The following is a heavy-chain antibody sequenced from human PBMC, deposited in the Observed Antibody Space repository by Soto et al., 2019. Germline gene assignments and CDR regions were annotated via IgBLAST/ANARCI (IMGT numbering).Heavy chain of an antibody. Sequence: VGSLRLSCAASGFTFSSYGMHWVRQAPGKGLEWVAVIWYDGSNKYYADSVKGRFTISRDNSKNTLYLQMNSLRAEDTAVHYCARDRMTRYYFDYWGQGTLVTVSS. CDR3: ARDRMTRYYFDY. D-gene: IGHD4-17*01. CDR1: GFTFSSYG. CDR2: IWYDGSNK. V-gene: IGHV3-33*01. J-gene: IGHJ4*02.